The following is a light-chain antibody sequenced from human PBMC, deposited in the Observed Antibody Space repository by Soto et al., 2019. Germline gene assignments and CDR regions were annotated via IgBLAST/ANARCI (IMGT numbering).Light chain of an antibody. V-gene: IGLV2-18*02. CDR1: TSDVCSYNR. Sequence: QSVLTQPPSVSGSPGQSVTISCTGTTSDVCSYNRVSWYQQPPGTAPKLIIFEVSNRPSGVPDRFSGSKSGNTASLTISGLQAEDVADYYCSSYTSSSTFVFGGGTKLTVL. J-gene: IGLJ2*01. CDR2: EVS. CDR3: SSYTSSSTFV.